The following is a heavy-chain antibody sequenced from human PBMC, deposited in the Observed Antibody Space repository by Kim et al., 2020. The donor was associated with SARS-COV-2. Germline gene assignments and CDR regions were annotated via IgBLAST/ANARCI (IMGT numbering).Heavy chain of an antibody. CDR2: FDPEDGET. CDR1: GDTLTELS. CDR3: ATPFKGGQQLVAPLYYYYGMDV. J-gene: IGHJ6*02. V-gene: IGHV1-24*01. Sequence: ASVKVSCKVSGDTLTELSMHWVRQAPGKGLEWMGGFDPEDGETIYAQKFQGTVTMTEDTSTDTAYMELSSLRCEDTAVYYCATPFKGGQQLVAPLYYYYGMDVWGQGTTVTVSS. D-gene: IGHD6-13*01.